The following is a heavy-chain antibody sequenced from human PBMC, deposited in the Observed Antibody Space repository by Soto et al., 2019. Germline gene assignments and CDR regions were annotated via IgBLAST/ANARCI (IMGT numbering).Heavy chain of an antibody. V-gene: IGHV1-3*01. CDR3: ARVGHYYDSSGYQYYFDY. D-gene: IGHD3-22*01. Sequence: QVQLVQSGAEVKKPGASVKVSCKASGYTFTSYAMHWVRQAPGQRLEWMGWINAGNGNTKYSQKFQGRVTITRDTSASTAYMELSSLRSEDTAVYYCARVGHYYDSSGYQYYFDYWGQGTLVTVSS. CDR1: GYTFTSYA. CDR2: INAGNGNT. J-gene: IGHJ4*02.